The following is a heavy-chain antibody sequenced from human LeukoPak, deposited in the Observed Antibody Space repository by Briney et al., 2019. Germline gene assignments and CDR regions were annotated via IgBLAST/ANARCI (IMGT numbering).Heavy chain of an antibody. CDR2: ISYDGSDK. CDR1: GFGFSGYG. Sequence: GRSLRLSCAASGFGFSGYGMHWVRQAPGKGLEWVAVISYDGSDKYYADPVKGRFTISRDNSKNTLYLQMNSLRPEDTAVYYCAKDWGVYCSSSSCYFDYWGPGTLVTVSS. V-gene: IGHV3-30*18. D-gene: IGHD2-2*01. J-gene: IGHJ4*02. CDR3: AKDWGVYCSSSSCYFDY.